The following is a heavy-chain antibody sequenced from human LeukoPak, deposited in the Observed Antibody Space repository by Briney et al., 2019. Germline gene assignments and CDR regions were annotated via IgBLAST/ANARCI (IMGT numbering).Heavy chain of an antibody. D-gene: IGHD6-13*01. CDR1: GYTFTSYY. V-gene: IGHV1-46*01. CDR2: INPSGGST. J-gene: IGHJ4*02. CDR3: ASGLVRTYYFDY. Sequence: ASVKVSCKASGYTFTSYYMHWVRQAPGQGLEWMGIINPSGGSTSYAQKFQGRVTMTRGTSTSTVYMELSSLRSEDTAVYYCASGLVRTYYFDYWGQGTLVTVSS.